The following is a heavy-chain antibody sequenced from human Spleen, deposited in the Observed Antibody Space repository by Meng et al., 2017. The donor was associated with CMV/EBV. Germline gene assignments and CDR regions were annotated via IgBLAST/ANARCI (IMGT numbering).Heavy chain of an antibody. Sequence: GESLKISCVASGFNFITYYMIWVRQTPEKGLEWVAFIRYDGSNKYYADSVKGRFTISRGNSKNTLYLQMNSLRAEDTAVYYCAKTSFPYYFDYWGQGTLVTVSS. D-gene: IGHD2/OR15-2a*01. V-gene: IGHV3-30*02. CDR3: AKTSFPYYFDY. CDR1: GFNFITYY. J-gene: IGHJ4*02. CDR2: IRYDGSNK.